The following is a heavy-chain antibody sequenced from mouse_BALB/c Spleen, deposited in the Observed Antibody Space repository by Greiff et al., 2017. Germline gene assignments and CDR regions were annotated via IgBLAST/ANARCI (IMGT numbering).Heavy chain of an antibody. CDR3: TRRDSSLSWFAY. J-gene: IGHJ3*01. CDR1: GYTFTSYW. D-gene: IGHD1-1*01. Sequence: VQLKQSGTVLARPGASVKMSCKASGYTFTSYWMHWVKQRPGQGLEWIGAIYPGNSDTSYNQKFKGKAKLTAVTSTSTAYMELSSLTNEDSAVYYCTRRDSSLSWFAYWGQGTLVTVSA. V-gene: IGHV1-5*01. CDR2: IYPGNSDT.